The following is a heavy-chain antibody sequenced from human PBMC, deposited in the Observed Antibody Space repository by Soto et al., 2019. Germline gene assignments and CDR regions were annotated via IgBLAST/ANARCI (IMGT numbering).Heavy chain of an antibody. CDR2: IYNSGST. Sequence: SETLSLTCTVSGGSISSVGYYWSWIRQHPGKGLEWIGYIYNSGSTHYNPSLKSRITMSVDTSKNQFSLKLSSVTVADTAVYYCASRSSGWYFDYWGQGTLVTVSS. CDR1: GGSISSVGYY. J-gene: IGHJ4*02. CDR3: ASRSSGWYFDY. D-gene: IGHD6-19*01. V-gene: IGHV4-31*03.